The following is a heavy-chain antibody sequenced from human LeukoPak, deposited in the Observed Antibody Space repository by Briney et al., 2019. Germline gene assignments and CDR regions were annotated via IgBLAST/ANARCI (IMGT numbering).Heavy chain of an antibody. CDR2: FTSNVDGGTT. Sequence: GGSLRLSCAASGFTFSSAWTSWVRQAPGKGLEWVGRFTSNVDGGTTDYAAPVKGRFTISRDDSKNMLYLQMNSLKTEDTAVYYYSALPRGGSLFDYWGQGTLVTVSS. D-gene: IGHD3-16*01. CDR1: GFTFSSAW. V-gene: IGHV3-15*01. CDR3: SALPRGGSLFDY. J-gene: IGHJ4*02.